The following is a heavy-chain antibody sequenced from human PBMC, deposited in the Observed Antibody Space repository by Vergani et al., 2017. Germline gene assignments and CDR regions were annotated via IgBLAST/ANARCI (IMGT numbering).Heavy chain of an antibody. CDR3: ANLQLGYCSGGSCTQDYYYYYGMDV. J-gene: IGHJ6*02. V-gene: IGHV3-30*02. CDR1: GFTFSSYG. D-gene: IGHD2-15*01. CDR2: IRYDGSNK. Sequence: QVQLVESGGGVVQPGGSLRLSCAASGFTFSSYGMHWVRQAPGKGLEWVAFIRYDGSNKYYADSVMGRFTISRDNSKNTLYLQMNSLRAEDTAVYYCANLQLGYCSGGSCTQDYYYYYGMDVWGQGTTVTVSS.